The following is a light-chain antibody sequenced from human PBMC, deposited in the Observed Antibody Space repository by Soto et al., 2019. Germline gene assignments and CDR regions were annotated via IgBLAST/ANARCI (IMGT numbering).Light chain of an antibody. CDR2: GAS. CDR3: QQYGSSGT. Sequence: EIVLTHSPAALSLSPGERATLSCRASQSVSSYLAWYQQKPGQAPRLLIYGASSRATGIPDRFSGSGSGTDFTLTISRLEPEDFAVYYCQQYGSSGTFGQGTKVDIK. CDR1: QSVSSY. V-gene: IGKV3-20*01. J-gene: IGKJ1*01.